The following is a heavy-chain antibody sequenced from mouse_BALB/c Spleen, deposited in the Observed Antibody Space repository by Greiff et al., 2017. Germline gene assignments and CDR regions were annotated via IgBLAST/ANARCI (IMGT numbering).Heavy chain of an antibody. J-gene: IGHJ1*01. D-gene: IGHD1-1*01. Sequence: VQLQESGPGLVAPSQSLSITCTVSGFSLTGYGVNWVRQPPGKGLEWLGMIWGDGSTDYNSALKSRLSISKDNSKSQVFLKMNSLQTDDTARYYCARAHYYGSSYVGWYFDVWGAGTTVTVSS. CDR3: ARAHYYGSSYVGWYFDV. V-gene: IGHV2-6-7*01. CDR2: IWGDGST. CDR1: GFSLTGYG.